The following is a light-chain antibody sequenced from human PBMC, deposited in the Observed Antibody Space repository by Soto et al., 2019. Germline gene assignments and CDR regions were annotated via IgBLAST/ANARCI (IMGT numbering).Light chain of an antibody. CDR3: WSYDSSLSVVV. CDR2: GNS. CDR1: SSNIGAGYD. Sequence: QSVLTQPPSVSGAPGQRVTISCTGSSSNIGAGYDVHWYQQLPGTAPKVLIYGNSNRPSGVPDRFSGSKSGTSASLAISGLQAEDEADYYCWSYDSSLSVVVFGGGTKLTVL. J-gene: IGLJ2*01. V-gene: IGLV1-40*01.